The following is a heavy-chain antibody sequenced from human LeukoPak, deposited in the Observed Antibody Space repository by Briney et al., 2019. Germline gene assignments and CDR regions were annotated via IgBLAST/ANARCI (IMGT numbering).Heavy chain of an antibody. D-gene: IGHD1-26*01. CDR2: ISYDGSNK. CDR3: ARGGVGATGFDY. V-gene: IGHV3-30-3*01. CDR1: GFTFSSYA. Sequence: GRSLRLSCAASGFTFSSYAMHWVRQAPGKGLEWVAVISYDGSNKYHADSVKGRFTISRDNAKNSLYLQMNSLRAEDTAVYYCARGGVGATGFDYWGQGTLVTVSS. J-gene: IGHJ4*02.